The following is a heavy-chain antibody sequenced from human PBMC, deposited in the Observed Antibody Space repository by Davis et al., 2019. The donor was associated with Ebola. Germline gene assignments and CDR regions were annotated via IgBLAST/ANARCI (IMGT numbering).Heavy chain of an antibody. CDR1: GFSFSSHG. V-gene: IGHV3-33*01. J-gene: IGHJ1*01. Sequence: GESLKISCAASGFSFSSHGMHWVRQAPGKGLEWVALIWYDGSNQRYADSVKGRFTISRDNSKNTVYLQMNGLRGEDAAAYYCARDKGTLTTLGALGYFQDWGQGTLVTVSS. D-gene: IGHD1-26*01. CDR2: IWYDGSNQ. CDR3: ARDKGTLTTLGALGYFQD.